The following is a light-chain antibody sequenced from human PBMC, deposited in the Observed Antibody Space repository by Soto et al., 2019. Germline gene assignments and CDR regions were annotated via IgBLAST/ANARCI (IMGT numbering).Light chain of an antibody. Sequence: EIVLTQSPGTLSLSPGERATLSCRASQSVASSYLAWYRQRPGQPPRLLIYGASSRATGIPDRFSGSGSGTDFTLTISRLEPEDFAVYYCLQNGNSPRTFGQGTKVEIK. V-gene: IGKV3-20*01. J-gene: IGKJ1*01. CDR3: LQNGNSPRT. CDR2: GAS. CDR1: QSVASSY.